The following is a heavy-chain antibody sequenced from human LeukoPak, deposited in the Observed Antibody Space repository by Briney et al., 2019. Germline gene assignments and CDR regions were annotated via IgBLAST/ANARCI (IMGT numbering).Heavy chain of an antibody. J-gene: IGHJ4*02. V-gene: IGHV3-20*01. CDR1: GFTFNNYG. CDR2: TGGST. Sequence: RSGGSLRLSCAASGFTFNNYGMNWVRQVPGKGLEWVSGTGGSTGYADSVKGRFTISRDNAKNSLYLQMNNLRAEDTALNHCGRDRSYGSFDYWGQGTLVTVSS. CDR3: GRDRSYGSFDY. D-gene: IGHD5-18*01.